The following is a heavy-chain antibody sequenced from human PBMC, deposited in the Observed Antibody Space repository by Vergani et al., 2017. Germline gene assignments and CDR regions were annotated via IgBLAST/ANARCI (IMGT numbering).Heavy chain of an antibody. Sequence: QVQLVESGGGVVQPGRSLRLSCAASGFTFSSYAMHWVRQAPGKGLEWVAVISYDGSNKYYADSVKGRFTISRDNSKNTLYLQMNSLRAEDTAVYYCARGPVWGEQLYDYWGQGTLVTVSS. V-gene: IGHV3-30*04. CDR2: ISYDGSNK. D-gene: IGHD3-16*01. J-gene: IGHJ4*02. CDR3: ARGPVWGEQLYDY. CDR1: GFTFSSYA.